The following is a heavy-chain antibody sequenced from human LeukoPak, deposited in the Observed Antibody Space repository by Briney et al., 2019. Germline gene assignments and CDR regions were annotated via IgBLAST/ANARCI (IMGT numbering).Heavy chain of an antibody. CDR3: AQGPPRRAAGTGVY. CDR1: GFTFSSYA. J-gene: IGHJ4*02. D-gene: IGHD1-1*01. V-gene: IGHV3-23*01. CDR2: ISGSGGST. Sequence: PGGSLRLSCAASGFTFSSYAMSWVRQAPGKGLEWVSGISGSGGSTYYADSVKGRFTISRDNSKNTLYLQMNSLRAEDTAVSYFAQGPPRRAAGTGVYWGQGTLVTVSS.